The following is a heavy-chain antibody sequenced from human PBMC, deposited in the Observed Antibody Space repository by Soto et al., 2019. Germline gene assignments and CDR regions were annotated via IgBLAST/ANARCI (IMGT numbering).Heavy chain of an antibody. CDR2: IYATGTT. CDR1: GASISGFY. V-gene: IGHV4-4*07. D-gene: IGHD1-1*01. Sequence: SETLSLTCTVSGASISGFYWSWIRKSAGKGLEWIGRIYATGTTDYNPSLKSRVMMSVDTSKKQFSQKLRSVTAADTAVYYCVRDGTKTLRDWFDPWGQGISVTVSS. J-gene: IGHJ5*02. CDR3: VRDGTKTLRDWFDP.